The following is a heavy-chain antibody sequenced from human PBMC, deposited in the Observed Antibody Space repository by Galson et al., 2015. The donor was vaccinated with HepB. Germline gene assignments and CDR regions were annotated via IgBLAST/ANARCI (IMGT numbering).Heavy chain of an antibody. CDR3: ARGYSGYEWLGDYFDF. CDR2: TYYRSKWFS. J-gene: IGHJ4*02. D-gene: IGHD5-12*01. CDR1: GDSVSSNSAA. V-gene: IGHV6-1*01. Sequence: CAISGDSVSSNSAAWNWIRQSPSRGLEWLGRTYYRSKWFSEYAVSVKSRISINPDTSKNQFSLQLSSVTAADTAVYYCARGYSGYEWLGDYFDFWGQGTPVTVSS.